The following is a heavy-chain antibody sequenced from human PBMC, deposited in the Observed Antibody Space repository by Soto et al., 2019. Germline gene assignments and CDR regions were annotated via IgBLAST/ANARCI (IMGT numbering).Heavy chain of an antibody. CDR2: IYPGDSDI. J-gene: IGHJ5*02. CDR1: GYSFTSHW. V-gene: IGHV5-51*01. D-gene: IGHD6-13*01. CDR3: ARSAAAGRMGGWAGFDP. Sequence: GESLKISCKASGYSFTSHWIAWVRQMPGKGLEWMGIIYPGDSDIRYSPSFQGQVTISADRSINTAYMELSRLRSDDTAVYYCARSAAAGRMGGWAGFDPWGQGTLVTVSS.